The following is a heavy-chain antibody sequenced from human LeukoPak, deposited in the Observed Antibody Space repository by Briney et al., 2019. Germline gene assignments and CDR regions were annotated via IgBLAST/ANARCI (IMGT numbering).Heavy chain of an antibody. CDR2: FYHSGIT. V-gene: IGHV4-38-2*02. CDR1: GYSISSGYF. D-gene: IGHD6-19*01. Sequence: SETLSLTCTVSGYSISSGYFWGWIRQPPGKGLEWIGSFYHSGITYYNPSLKSRVTISVDTSKNQFSLKLSSVTAADTAVYYCARVRGEWLAPDYYYYMDVWGKGTTVTVSS. J-gene: IGHJ6*03. CDR3: ARVRGEWLAPDYYYYMDV.